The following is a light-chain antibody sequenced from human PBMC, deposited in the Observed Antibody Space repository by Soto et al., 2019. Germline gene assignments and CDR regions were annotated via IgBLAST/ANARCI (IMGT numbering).Light chain of an antibody. CDR3: AAWDDSLSGPV. CDR1: SXNIGSNP. CDR2: TND. V-gene: IGLV1-47*02. Sequence: QSVLTQPPSASRTPGQRVTISCSGSSXNIGSNPVYWYQQVPGTAPKLLFYTNDQRPSGVPDRFSGSKSGTSASLAISGLWSEDEADYYCAAWDDSLSGPVFGGGTQLTVL. J-gene: IGLJ3*02.